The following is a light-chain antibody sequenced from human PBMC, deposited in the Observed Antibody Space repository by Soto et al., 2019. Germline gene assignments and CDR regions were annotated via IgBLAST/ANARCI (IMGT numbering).Light chain of an antibody. CDR1: QSLVFSDGNTY. J-gene: IGKJ1*01. CDR3: MQGTRWLWT. Sequence: DVVLTQSPLSLLVALGQPASISCRSSQSLVFSDGNTYLNWFHQRPGQSPRRLIYNVSKRDSGVPDRFSGSGSGTTFTLKISRVDAEDVGVYYCMQGTRWLWTFGQGTKVEIK. V-gene: IGKV2-30*01. CDR2: NVS.